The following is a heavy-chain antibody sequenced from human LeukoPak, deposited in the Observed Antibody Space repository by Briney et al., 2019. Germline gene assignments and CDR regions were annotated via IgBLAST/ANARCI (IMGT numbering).Heavy chain of an antibody. CDR2: VYHGGST. V-gene: IGHV4-30-2*01. Sequence: TSEALSLTCAVSGGSMSSGGYSWGWLRQPPGKGLEWIGYVYHGGSTYYNKSLRSRLTILVDSSKNQFSLRLSSVTAADTAVYFCARGDRIGSWFDPWGQGTLVTVSS. J-gene: IGHJ5*02. CDR3: ARGDRIGSWFDP. D-gene: IGHD1-14*01. CDR1: GGSMSSGGYS.